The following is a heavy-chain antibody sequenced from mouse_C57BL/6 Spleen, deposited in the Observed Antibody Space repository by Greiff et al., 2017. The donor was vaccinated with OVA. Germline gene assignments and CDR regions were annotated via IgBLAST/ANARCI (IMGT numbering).Heavy chain of an antibody. D-gene: IGHD2-4*01. CDR2: IDPSDSST. V-gene: IGHV1-50*01. J-gene: IGHJ4*01. CDR3: ARGGYDYSHYYAMDY. Sequence: QVQLQQPGAELVKPGASVKLSCKASGYTFTSYWMQWVKQRPGQGLEWIGEIDPSDSSTNYNQKFKGKATLTVDTSSSTAYMQRSSLTSEDSAVYYCARGGYDYSHYYAMDYWGQGTSVTVSS. CDR1: GYTFTSYW.